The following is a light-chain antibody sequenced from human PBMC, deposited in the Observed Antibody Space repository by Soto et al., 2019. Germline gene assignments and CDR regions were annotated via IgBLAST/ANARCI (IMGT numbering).Light chain of an antibody. CDR1: QSVTSSY. Sequence: ETVLTQSPGTLSLSPGERATLFCRASQSVTSSYLAWYQQKPGQAPRLLIYGASSRATGIPDRFSGSGSGTDFTLTNSRLEPEDFAVYYCQQHGSSPPSWTFVQGTKVEIK. CDR3: QQHGSSPPSWT. J-gene: IGKJ1*01. V-gene: IGKV3-20*01. CDR2: GAS.